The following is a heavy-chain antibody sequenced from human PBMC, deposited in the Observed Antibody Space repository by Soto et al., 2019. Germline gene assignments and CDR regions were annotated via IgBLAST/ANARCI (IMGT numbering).Heavy chain of an antibody. D-gene: IGHD4-17*01. J-gene: IGHJ6*03. CDR2: IYYSGST. CDR3: ACTSTTVTTSGYYYYMDV. CDR1: GGSISSSSYY. Sequence: SETLSLTCTVSGGSISSSSYYWGWIRQPPGKGLEWIGSIYYSGSTYYNPSLKSRVTISVDTSKNQFSLKLSSVTAADTAVYYCACTSTTVTTSGYYYYMDVWAKGPRSPSP. V-gene: IGHV4-39*01.